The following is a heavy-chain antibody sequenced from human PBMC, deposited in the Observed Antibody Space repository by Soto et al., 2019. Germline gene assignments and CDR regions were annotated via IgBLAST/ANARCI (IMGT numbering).Heavy chain of an antibody. J-gene: IGHJ4*02. V-gene: IGHV3-30*18. D-gene: IGHD6-19*01. Sequence: QVQLVESGGGVVQPGRSLRLSCADSGFTFSSYGMHWVRQAPGKGLEWVAVISYDGSNKYYADSVKGRFTISRDNSKNKLYLQMNSLRAEDTAVYYCAKEEYGIAVAGLDYWGQGTLVTFSS. CDR2: ISYDGSNK. CDR3: AKEEYGIAVAGLDY. CDR1: GFTFSSYG.